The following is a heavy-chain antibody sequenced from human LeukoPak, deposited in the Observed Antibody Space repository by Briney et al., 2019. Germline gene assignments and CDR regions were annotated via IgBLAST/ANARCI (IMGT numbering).Heavy chain of an antibody. Sequence: GESLKISCKGSGYSFTSYWIGWVRQMPGKGLEWMGIIYPGDSDTRYSPSFQGQVTISADKSISTAYLQWSSLKASDTAMYYCARLEWPENYYYYGIDVWGQGTTVTVS. CDR3: ARLEWPENYYYYGIDV. J-gene: IGHJ6*02. CDR1: GYSFTSYW. D-gene: IGHD3-3*01. CDR2: IYPGDSDT. V-gene: IGHV5-51*01.